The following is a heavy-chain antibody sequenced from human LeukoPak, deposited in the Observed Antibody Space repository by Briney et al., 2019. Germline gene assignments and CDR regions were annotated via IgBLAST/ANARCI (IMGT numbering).Heavy chain of an antibody. Sequence: GGSLRLSCAASGFNFFSYGMNWVRQAPGKGLEWVSGISDSGGSTYYADSVKGRFTISRDNAKNSLYLQMISLRAEDTAVYYCARDLSVGAKPDLGFDYWGQGTLVTVSS. J-gene: IGHJ4*02. CDR1: GFNFFSYG. V-gene: IGHV3-23*01. CDR2: ISDSGGST. CDR3: ARDLSVGAKPDLGFDY. D-gene: IGHD1-26*01.